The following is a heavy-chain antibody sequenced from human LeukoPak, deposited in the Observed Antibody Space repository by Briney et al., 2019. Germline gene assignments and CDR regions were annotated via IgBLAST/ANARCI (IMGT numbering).Heavy chain of an antibody. CDR1: GYIFTGHY. J-gene: IGHJ4*02. D-gene: IGHD3-22*01. CDR3: ARRSYYYDSSGYYYLDY. Sequence: ASVKVSCKASGYIFTGHYMHWARQAPGQGLEWMGWINPKNGDTNSAQNFQGRVTMTRDTSISTAYMELSRLRSDDTAVYYCARRSYYYDSSGYYYLDYWGQGTLVTVSS. V-gene: IGHV1-2*02. CDR2: INPKNGDT.